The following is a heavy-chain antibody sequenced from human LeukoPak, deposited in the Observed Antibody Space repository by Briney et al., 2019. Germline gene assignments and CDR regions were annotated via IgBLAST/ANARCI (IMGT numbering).Heavy chain of an antibody. CDR2: ISSSSSTI. Sequence: PGGSLRLSCAASGFTFSSYEMNWVRQAPGKGLEWVSYISSSSSTIKYADSVKGRFTISRDNAKNSLYLQLNSLRAEDTAVYYCARSLVVGATYPYHWGQGTLVTVSS. D-gene: IGHD1-26*01. J-gene: IGHJ5*02. CDR3: ARSLVVGATYPYH. CDR1: GFTFSSYE. V-gene: IGHV3-48*01.